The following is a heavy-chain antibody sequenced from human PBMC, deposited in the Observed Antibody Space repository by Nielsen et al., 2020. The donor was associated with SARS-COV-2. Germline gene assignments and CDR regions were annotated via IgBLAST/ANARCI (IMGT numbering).Heavy chain of an antibody. CDR2: IDPSDSDA. Sequence: KVSCKGSGYTFKNYWIVWVRQMPGKGLEWMGIIDPSDSDARYSPSFQGQVTMSVDKSLRTAYLQWRTLKASDTAMYYCARRHMIPFGAGTYHFDFWGQGTLVTVSS. J-gene: IGHJ4*02. CDR1: GYTFKNYW. CDR3: ARRHMIPFGAGTYHFDF. D-gene: IGHD3-16*01. V-gene: IGHV5-51*01.